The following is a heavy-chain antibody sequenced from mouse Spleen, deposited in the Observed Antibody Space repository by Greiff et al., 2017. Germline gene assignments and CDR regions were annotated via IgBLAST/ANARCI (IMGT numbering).Heavy chain of an antibody. D-gene: IGHD2-4*01. CDR2: IWRGGST. CDR3: AKKGGDYAWFAY. J-gene: IGHJ3*01. CDR1: GFSLTSYG. Sequence: QVQLKESGPSLVQPSQSLSITCTVSGFSLTSYGVHWVRQSPGKGLEWLGVIWRGGSTDYNAAFMSRLSITKDDSKSQVFFKMNSLQADDTAIYYCAKKGGDYAWFAYWGQGTLVTVSA. V-gene: IGHV2-5-1*01.